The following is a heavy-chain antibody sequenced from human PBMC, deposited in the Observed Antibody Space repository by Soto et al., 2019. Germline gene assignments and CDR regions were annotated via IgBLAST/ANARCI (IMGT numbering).Heavy chain of an antibody. CDR1: GFTFRSYG. J-gene: IGHJ6*03. CDR2: IGGNGDNT. V-gene: IGHV3-23*01. CDR3: AKDEVDRTRYSRNYYYSYYMDV. Sequence: GGSLRLSCAASGFTFRSYGMNWVRQAPGKGLEWVASIGGNGDNTYYTDSVKGRFSISRDNSENTLSLHMNSLRAEDTAVYYCAKDEVDRTRYSRNYYYSYYMDVWGKGTTVTVSS. D-gene: IGHD1-26*01.